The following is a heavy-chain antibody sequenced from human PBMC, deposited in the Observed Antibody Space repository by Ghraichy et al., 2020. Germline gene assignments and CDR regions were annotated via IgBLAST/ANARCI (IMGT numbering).Heavy chain of an antibody. CDR3: AKDLRVDYTAGYFQQ. Sequence: GGSLRLSCAASGFTFSSYGMHWVRQAPGKGLEWVAFIRYDGSNKYYGDSVRGRFTISRDSSKNTLYLQMNNLRPEDTGLYYCAKDLRVDYTAGYFQQWGQGTLVIVSS. V-gene: IGHV3-30*02. D-gene: IGHD3-3*01. J-gene: IGHJ1*01. CDR1: GFTFSSYG. CDR2: IRYDGSNK.